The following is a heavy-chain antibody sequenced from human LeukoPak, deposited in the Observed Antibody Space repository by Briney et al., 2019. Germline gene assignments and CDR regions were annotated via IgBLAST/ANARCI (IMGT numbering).Heavy chain of an antibody. J-gene: IGHJ4*02. CDR1: GYTFTSYY. Sequence: ASVKVSCKASGYTFTSYYMHWVRQAPGQGLEWMGIINPSGGSTSYAQKFQGRVTMTRDMSTSTVYMELSSLRSEDTAVYYCARVHVLWFGEKAPPLDYWGQGTLVTVSS. V-gene: IGHV1-46*01. CDR2: INPSGGST. CDR3: ARVHVLWFGEKAPPLDY. D-gene: IGHD3-10*01.